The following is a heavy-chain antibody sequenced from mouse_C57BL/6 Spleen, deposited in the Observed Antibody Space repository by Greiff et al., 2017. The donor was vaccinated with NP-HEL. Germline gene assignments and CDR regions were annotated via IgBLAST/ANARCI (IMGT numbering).Heavy chain of an antibody. Sequence: VQLQQSGAELARPGASVKLSCKASGYTFTSYGISWVKQRTGQGLEWIGEIYPRSGNTYYNEKFKGKATLTADKSSSTAYMELRSLTSEDSAVYFCARSYYGSSYGAYWGQGTLVTVSA. CDR2: IYPRSGNT. CDR1: GYTFTSYG. V-gene: IGHV1-81*01. J-gene: IGHJ3*01. CDR3: ARSYYGSSYGAY. D-gene: IGHD1-1*01.